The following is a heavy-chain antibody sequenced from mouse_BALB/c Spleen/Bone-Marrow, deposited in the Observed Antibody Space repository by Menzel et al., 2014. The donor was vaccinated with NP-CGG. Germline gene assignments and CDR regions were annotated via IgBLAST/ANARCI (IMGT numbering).Heavy chain of an antibody. D-gene: IGHD1-2*01. V-gene: IGHV5-6-5*01. CDR3: ARGNGFEGFAY. J-gene: IGHJ3*01. Sequence: VKVVDSGGGLVQPGGSLNLSCAASGFTFSIYAISVVRQFPEKRLACFASLFSGGSTDYPDRVKGRFTISRDNARNILYLQMSSLRSEDTAMYYCARGNGFEGFAYWGQGTLVTVDA. CDR2: LFSGGST. CDR1: GFTFSIYA.